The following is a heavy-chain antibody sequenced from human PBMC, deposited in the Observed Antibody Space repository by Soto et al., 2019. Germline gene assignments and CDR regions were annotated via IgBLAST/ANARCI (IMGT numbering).Heavy chain of an antibody. CDR3: ARGYYYGSGSYYNLDY. D-gene: IGHD3-10*01. Sequence: SETLSLTCTVSGGSISSSSYYWGWIRQPPGKGLEWIGRIYYSGSTYYNPSLKSRVTISVDTSKNQFSLKLSSVTAADTAVYYCARGYYYGSGSYYNLDYWGQGTLVTVSS. J-gene: IGHJ4*02. V-gene: IGHV4-39*07. CDR2: IYYSGST. CDR1: GGSISSSSYY.